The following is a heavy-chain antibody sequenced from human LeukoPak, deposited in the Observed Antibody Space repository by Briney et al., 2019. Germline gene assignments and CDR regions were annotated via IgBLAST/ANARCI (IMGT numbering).Heavy chain of an antibody. V-gene: IGHV3-21*01. CDR2: ISSSSSYI. CDR3: ARAPWFAELVYTSAYDY. J-gene: IGHJ4*02. CDR1: GFTFSSYS. Sequence: GGSLRLSCAASGFTFSSYSMNWVRRAPGKGLEWVSSISSSSSYIYYADSVKGRFTISRDNAKNSLYLQMNSLRAEDTAVYYCARAPWFAELVYTSAYDYWGQGTLVTVSS. D-gene: IGHD3-10*01.